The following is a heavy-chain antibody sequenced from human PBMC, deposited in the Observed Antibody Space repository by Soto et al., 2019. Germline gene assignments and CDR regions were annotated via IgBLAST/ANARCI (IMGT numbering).Heavy chain of an antibody. D-gene: IGHD2-15*01. CDR2: IYYSGST. J-gene: IGHJ5*02. CDR1: GGSISSSSYY. CDR3: ARGSVPGSSDIVVVVAATPRWFDP. Sequence: SETLSLTCTVSGGSISSSSYYWGWIRQPPGKGLEWIGSIYYSGSTYYNPSLKSRVTISVDTSKNQFSLKLSSVTAADTAVYYCARGSVPGSSDIVVVVAATPRWFDPWGQGTLVTVSS. V-gene: IGHV4-39*07.